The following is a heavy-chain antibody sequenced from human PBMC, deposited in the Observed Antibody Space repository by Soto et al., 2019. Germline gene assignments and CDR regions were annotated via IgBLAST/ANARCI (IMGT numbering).Heavy chain of an antibody. CDR3: AGVLRGVANWFDP. D-gene: IGHD3-10*01. V-gene: IGHV1-18*01. CDR1: GDTFTNFC. CDR2: IATYNSNK. Sequence: VPVKVSCKXSGDTFTNFCLSWVRQAPGQGLEWMGWIATYNSNKNYAQQFQGRLTLTTDTSTSTGYMELKSLEYDDTAVYYWAGVLRGVANWFDPWGQGTLVTVSS. J-gene: IGHJ5*02.